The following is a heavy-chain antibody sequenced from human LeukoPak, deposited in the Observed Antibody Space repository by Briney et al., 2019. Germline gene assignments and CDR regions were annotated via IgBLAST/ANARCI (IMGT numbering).Heavy chain of an antibody. CDR1: GYTFAVYY. CDR3: ARGESSDAFDI. D-gene: IGHD1-26*01. V-gene: IGHV1-2*02. J-gene: IGHJ3*02. CDR2: ISPNIGGT. Sequence: GASLKVSCKASGYTFAVYYIHWFRQAPGQGLEWMGWISPNIGGTTFAQRFQGRVTMTRDSSISTVYMELTRLRPDDTAVYYCARGESSDAFDIWGQGTMVTVSS.